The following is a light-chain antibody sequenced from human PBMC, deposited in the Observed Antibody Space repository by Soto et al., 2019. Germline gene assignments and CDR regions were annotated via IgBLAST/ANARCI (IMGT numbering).Light chain of an antibody. J-gene: IGKJ4*01. V-gene: IGKV3-20*01. Sequence: EIVLTQSPGILSLSPGERATLSCRASQSVSSSYLAWYQQKPGQAPRLLMYGASNRATGIPDRFSGSGSGTDFTLTISNLEPEDFAVYYCQQYGGSPPLTFGGGTKVEIK. CDR2: GAS. CDR3: QQYGGSPPLT. CDR1: QSVSSSY.